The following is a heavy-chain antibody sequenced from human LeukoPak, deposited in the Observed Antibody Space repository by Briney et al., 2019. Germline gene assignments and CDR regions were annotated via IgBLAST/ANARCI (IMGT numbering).Heavy chain of an antibody. CDR2: HYWNDNK. Sequence: QSGPTLVEPTQTLTLTCTISGVSLTTDEVGVGWIRQPPGKALEWLALHYWNDNKFYSPSLQSRLTITKDTSKNQVALTMTNVDPVDTATYYCAYQVYSSGWHPFAYWSQGILVTVAS. CDR1: GVSLTTDEVG. D-gene: IGHD6-25*01. J-gene: IGHJ4*02. CDR3: AYQVYSSGWHPFAY. V-gene: IGHV2-5*01.